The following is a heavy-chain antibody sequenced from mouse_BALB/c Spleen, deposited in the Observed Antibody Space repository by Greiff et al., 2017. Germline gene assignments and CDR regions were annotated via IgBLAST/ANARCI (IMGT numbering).Heavy chain of an antibody. Sequence: VQLQQSGAELMKPGASVKISCKATGYTFSSYWIEWVKQRPGHGLEWIGEILPGSGSTNYNEKFKGKATFTADTSSNTAYMQLSSLTSEDSAVYYCARGGDYDRYAMDYWGQGTSVTVSS. CDR3: ARGGDYDRYAMDY. CDR2: ILPGSGST. CDR1: GYTFSSYW. J-gene: IGHJ4*01. V-gene: IGHV1-9*01. D-gene: IGHD2-4*01.